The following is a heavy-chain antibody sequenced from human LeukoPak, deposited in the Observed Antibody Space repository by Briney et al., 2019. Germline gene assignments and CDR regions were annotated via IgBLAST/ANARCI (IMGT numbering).Heavy chain of an antibody. CDR1: GFTFSSYS. V-gene: IGHV3-21*01. D-gene: IGHD5-18*01. Sequence: GGSLRLSCAASGFTFSSYSMNWVRQAPGKGLEWVSSTSSSSSYIYYADSVKGRFTISRDNAKNSLYLQMNSLRAEDTAVYYCARGKRGYSYGTDPLDYWGQGTLVTVSS. CDR3: ARGKRGYSYGTDPLDY. CDR2: TSSSSSYI. J-gene: IGHJ4*02.